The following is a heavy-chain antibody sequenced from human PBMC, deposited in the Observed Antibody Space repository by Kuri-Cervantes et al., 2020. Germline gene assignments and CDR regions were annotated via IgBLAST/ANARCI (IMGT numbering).Heavy chain of an antibody. Sequence: ASVKVSCKASGYTFTSYAMNWVRQAPGQGLEWMGWINTNTGNPTYAQGFTGRFVFSLDTSVSTAYLQISSLKAEDTAVYYCAKDAFAMVQGVIIGWGQGTLVTVSS. CDR3: AKDAFAMVQGVIIG. J-gene: IGHJ4*02. CDR1: GYTFTSYA. V-gene: IGHV7-4-1*02. CDR2: INTNTGNP. D-gene: IGHD3-10*01.